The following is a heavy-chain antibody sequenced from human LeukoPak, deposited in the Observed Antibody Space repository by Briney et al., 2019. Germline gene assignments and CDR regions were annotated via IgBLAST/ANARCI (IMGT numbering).Heavy chain of an antibody. V-gene: IGHV3-7*01. CDR2: IKQDGSEK. CDR1: GFTFSSYW. Sequence: GGSLRLSCAASGFTFSSYWMSWVRQAPGKGLEWVANIKQDGSEKYYVDSVKGRFTISRDNAKNSLYLQMNSLRVEDTAVYYCATVRWGEYFDYWGKGTLVTVSS. D-gene: IGHD3-10*01. CDR3: ATVRWGEYFDY. J-gene: IGHJ4*02.